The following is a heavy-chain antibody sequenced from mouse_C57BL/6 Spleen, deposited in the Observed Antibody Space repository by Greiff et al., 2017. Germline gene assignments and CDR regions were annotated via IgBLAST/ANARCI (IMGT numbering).Heavy chain of an antibody. CDR2: IHPNSGST. CDR1: GYTFTSYW. J-gene: IGHJ3*01. CDR3: ARGCYYYGSKGWFAY. Sequence: QVQLQQPGAELVKPGASVKLSCKASGYTFTSYWMHWVKQRPGQGLEWIGMIHPNSGSTSYNEKFKSKATLTVAKSSRPAYMQISSLTSEDSAVYYCARGCYYYGSKGWFAYWGQGTLVTISA. D-gene: IGHD1-1*01. V-gene: IGHV1-64*01.